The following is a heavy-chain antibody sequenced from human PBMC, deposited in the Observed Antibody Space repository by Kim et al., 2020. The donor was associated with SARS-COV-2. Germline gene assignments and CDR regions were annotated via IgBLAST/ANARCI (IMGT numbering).Heavy chain of an antibody. CDR3: ARGRILWFGELLAY. V-gene: IGHV1-8*01. D-gene: IGHD3-10*01. Sequence: AQKVQGRVTMTRNTSISTAYMELSSVRSEDTAVYYCARGRILWFGELLAYWGQGTLVTVSS. J-gene: IGHJ4*02.